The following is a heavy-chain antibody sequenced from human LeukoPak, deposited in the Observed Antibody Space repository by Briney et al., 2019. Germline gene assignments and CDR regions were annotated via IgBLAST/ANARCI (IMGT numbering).Heavy chain of an antibody. CDR3: AAGTAADF. D-gene: IGHD6-13*01. J-gene: IGHJ4*02. V-gene: IGHV3-11*03. CDR2: FSSTSFYT. CDR1: GLPFSDYS. Sequence: GGALRLSCVVSGLPFSDYSMNWIRQAPGKGLEWISYFSSTSFYTDYADSGKARFTISRDNAQNTLFLQKNSLRVEDTAVYYCAAGTAADFWGQGTRVAVSS.